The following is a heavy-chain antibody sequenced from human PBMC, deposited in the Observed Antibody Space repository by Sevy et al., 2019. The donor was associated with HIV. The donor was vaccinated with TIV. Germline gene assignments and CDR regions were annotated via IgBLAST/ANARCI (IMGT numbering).Heavy chain of an antibody. D-gene: IGHD5-18*01. J-gene: IGHJ3*01. CDR1: GFTLSSYW. Sequence: GGSLRLSGAGSGFTLSSYWMSWVRQAPGRGLEWVANIKQDGSEKYNGDSVKGRFTISRENAGNSMYLQMNSLRDEDTAMYYCARQSGVLDVDTAMPDAFDLWGRGTMVTVSS. V-gene: IGHV3-7*01. CDR3: ARQSGVLDVDTAMPDAFDL. CDR2: IKQDGSEK.